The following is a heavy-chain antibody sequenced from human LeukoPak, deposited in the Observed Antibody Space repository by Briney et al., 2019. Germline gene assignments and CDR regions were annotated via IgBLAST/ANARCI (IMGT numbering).Heavy chain of an antibody. V-gene: IGHV4-34*01. J-gene: IGHJ4*02. Sequence: SETLSLTCAVYGGSFSGYYWSWIRQPPGKGLEWIGEINHSGSTNYNPSLKSRVTISVDTSKNQFSLKLSSVTAADTAVYYCARGDEGYFDYWGQGTLVTVSS. CDR1: GGSFSGYY. CDR3: ARGDEGYFDY. CDR2: INHSGST.